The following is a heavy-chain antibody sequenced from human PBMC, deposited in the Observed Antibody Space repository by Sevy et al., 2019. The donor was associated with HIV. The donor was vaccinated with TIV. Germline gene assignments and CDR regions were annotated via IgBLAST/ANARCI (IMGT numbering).Heavy chain of an antibody. CDR2: ISSSGSTK. CDR3: AREDGSQNYFQY. CDR1: GFTFSSYE. D-gene: IGHD6-13*01. J-gene: IGHJ1*01. V-gene: IGHV3-48*03. Sequence: GRSLRLSCAASGFTFSSYEMNWVRQAPGKGLEWVSYISSSGSTKKYADSVKGRFTISRDNAKNSLYLQMNSLRAEDTAVYYCAREDGSQNYFQYWGQGTLVTVSS.